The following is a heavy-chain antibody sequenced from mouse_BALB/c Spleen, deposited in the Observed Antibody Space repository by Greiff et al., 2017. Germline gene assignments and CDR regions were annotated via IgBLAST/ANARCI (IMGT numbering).Heavy chain of an antibody. D-gene: IGHD1-1*02. V-gene: IGHV14-3*02. J-gene: IGHJ2*01. CDR1: GFNIKDTY. CDR3: ARFYGGVD. CDR2: IDPANGNT. Sequence: LVESGAELVKPGASVKLSCTASGFNIKDTYMHWVKQRPEQGLEWIGRIDPANGNTKYDPKFQGKATITADTSSNTAYLQLSSLTSEDTAVYYCARFYGGVDWGQGTTLTVSS.